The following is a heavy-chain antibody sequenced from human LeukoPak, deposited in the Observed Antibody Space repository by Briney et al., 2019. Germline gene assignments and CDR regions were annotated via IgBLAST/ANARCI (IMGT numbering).Heavy chain of an antibody. CDR3: AKDRVIHMQYWYYFDY. CDR2: ISYDGSDK. J-gene: IGHJ4*02. Sequence: PGGSLRLSRVASGFTFSSYGMHWVRQAPGKGLDWEALISYDGSDKYYADSVQGRFTISRDSSKNTLYLQMNSLRAEDTAVYYCAKDRVIHMQYWYYFDYWGQGTLVTVSS. D-gene: IGHD2-8*02. CDR1: GFTFSSYG. V-gene: IGHV3-30*18.